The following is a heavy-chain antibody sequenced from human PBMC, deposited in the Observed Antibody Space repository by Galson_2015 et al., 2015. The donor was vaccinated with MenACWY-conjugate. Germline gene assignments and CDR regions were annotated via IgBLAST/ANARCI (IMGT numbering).Heavy chain of an antibody. CDR3: ARDNNWSSDS. J-gene: IGHJ4*02. D-gene: IGHD1-1*01. V-gene: IGHV3-74*01. CDR1: GFTFNNYW. CDR2: IKADGSFS. Sequence: SLRLSCAASGFTFNNYWMHWVRQPPGKGLEWISYIKADGSFSNYADSVKARFTISTDNAKNMVYLQMDGLGDEDTAVYFCARDNNWSSDSWGQGTLVTVSS.